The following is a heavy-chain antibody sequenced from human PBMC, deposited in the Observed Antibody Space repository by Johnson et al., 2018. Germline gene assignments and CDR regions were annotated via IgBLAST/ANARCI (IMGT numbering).Heavy chain of an antibody. J-gene: IGHJ3*02. V-gene: IGHV3-9*01. CDR1: GFTFDDYA. D-gene: IGHD2-15*01. CDR2: ISWNSGSI. Sequence: VQLVQSGGGLVQPGRSLRLSCAASGFTFDDYAMHWVRQAPGKGLEWVSGISWNSGSIGYADSVKGRFTISRDNAKNSLYLQMNSLRREDTALYYCARDLVVAATSYDALDIWGQGTMVTVSS. CDR3: ARDLVVAATSYDALDI.